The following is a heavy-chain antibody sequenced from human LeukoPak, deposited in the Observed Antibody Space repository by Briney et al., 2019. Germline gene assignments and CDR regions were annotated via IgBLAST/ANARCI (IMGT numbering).Heavy chain of an antibody. D-gene: IGHD1-14*01. J-gene: IGHJ1*01. V-gene: IGHV5-51*01. CDR3: ARPGEPDLAVYIQH. CDR2: FYPADSDT. Sequence: GESLLISCKGSGYSFTSYWIAWVRQMPGQGLEWFGVFYPADSDTRYSRSFQGQVTISVDKSTKTAYLQWSNLKAPDTAMYYRARPGEPDLAVYIQHWGQGTLVTVSS. CDR1: GYSFTSYW.